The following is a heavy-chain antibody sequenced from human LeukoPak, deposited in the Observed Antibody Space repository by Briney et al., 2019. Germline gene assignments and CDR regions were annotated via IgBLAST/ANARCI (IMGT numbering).Heavy chain of an antibody. CDR2: ISAYNGNT. J-gene: IGHJ4*02. CDR3: ARVWGGYSYGSEHYFDY. V-gene: IGHV1-18*01. D-gene: IGHD5-18*01. CDR1: GYTFTSYG. Sequence: ASVKVSCKASGYTFTSYGISWVRQAPGQGLEWMGWISAYNGNTNYAQELQGRVTMTTDTSTSTAYMELRSLRSDDTAVYYCARVWGGYSYGSEHYFDYWGQGTLVTVSS.